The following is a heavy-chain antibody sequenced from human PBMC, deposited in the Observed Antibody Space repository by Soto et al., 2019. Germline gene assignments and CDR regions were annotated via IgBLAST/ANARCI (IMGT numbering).Heavy chain of an antibody. CDR3: ARECSGGSCDDAFDI. D-gene: IGHD2-15*01. V-gene: IGHV3-33*01. J-gene: IGHJ3*02. CDR1: GFTFSSYG. Sequence: QVQLVESGGGVVQPGRSLRLSCAASGFTFSSYGMHWVRQAPGKGLEWVAVIWYDGSNKYYADSVKGRFTISRDNSKNTLYLQMNSLRAEDTAVYYCARECSGGSCDDAFDIWGQGTMVTVSS. CDR2: IWYDGSNK.